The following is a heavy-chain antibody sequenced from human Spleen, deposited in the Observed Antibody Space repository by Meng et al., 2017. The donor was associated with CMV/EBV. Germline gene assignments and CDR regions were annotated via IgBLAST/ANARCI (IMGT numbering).Heavy chain of an antibody. V-gene: IGHV3-48*03. CDR1: GFTFSSYE. CDR2: ISSSGSTI. D-gene: IGHD4-17*01. J-gene: IGHJ4*02. Sequence: LSLTCAASGFTFSSYEMNWVRQAPGKGLEWVSYISSSGSTIYYADSVKGRFTISRDNAKNSLYLQMNSLKTEDTAVYYCTSLTVTTGDYWGQGTLVTVSS. CDR3: TSLTVTTGDY.